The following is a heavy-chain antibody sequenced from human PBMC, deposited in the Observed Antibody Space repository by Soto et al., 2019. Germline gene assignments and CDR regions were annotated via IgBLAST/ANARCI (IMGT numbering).Heavy chain of an antibody. V-gene: IGHV4-34*01. CDR1: GGSFSGYY. Sequence: SETLSLTCAVYGGSFSGYYWSWIRQPPGKGLEWIGEINHSGSTNYNPSLKSRVTISVDTSKNQFSLKLSSVTAADTAVYYCAAQPRFGDLSPDYYGMDVWGQGTTVTVSS. D-gene: IGHD3-10*01. CDR2: INHSGST. CDR3: AAQPRFGDLSPDYYGMDV. J-gene: IGHJ6*02.